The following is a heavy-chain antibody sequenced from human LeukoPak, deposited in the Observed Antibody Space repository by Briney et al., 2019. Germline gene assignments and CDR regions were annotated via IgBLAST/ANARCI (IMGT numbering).Heavy chain of an antibody. CDR1: GGSISSDY. D-gene: IGHD3-10*01. CDR3: ARRPGTYYYYGMDV. V-gene: IGHV4-59*01. Sequence: SETLSLTCTVSGGSISSDYWSWIQQPPGRGLEWIGYIYYSRSTNYNPSLKSRVTISVDTSKNQFSLKLSSVTAADTAVYYCARRPGTYYYYGMDVWGQGTTVTVSS. CDR2: IYYSRST. J-gene: IGHJ6*02.